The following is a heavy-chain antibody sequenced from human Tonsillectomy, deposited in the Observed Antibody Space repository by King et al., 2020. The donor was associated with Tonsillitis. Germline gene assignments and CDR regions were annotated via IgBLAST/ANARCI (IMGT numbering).Heavy chain of an antibody. CDR3: AGGAPYYDFYYYYGMDV. CDR1: GYTFTSYD. D-gene: IGHD3-3*01. CDR2: MNPNSGNT. J-gene: IGHJ6*02. Sequence: QLVQSGAEVKKPGASVKVSCKASGYTFTSYDINWVRQATGQRLEWMGWMNPNSGNTGYAQKVQGRVTMTGNTSISTAYMELSSLRSEDTAVYYCAGGAPYYDFYYYYGMDVWGQGTTVTVSS. V-gene: IGHV1-8*01.